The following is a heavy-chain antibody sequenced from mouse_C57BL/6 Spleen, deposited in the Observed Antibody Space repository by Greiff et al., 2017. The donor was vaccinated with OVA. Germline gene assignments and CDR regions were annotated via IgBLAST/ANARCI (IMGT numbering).Heavy chain of an antibody. CDR2: ISYSGST. J-gene: IGHJ2*01. Sequence: EVQLVESGPGMVKPSQSLSLTCTVTGYSITSGYDWHWIRHFPGNKLEWMGYISYSGSTNYNPSLKSRISITHDTSKNHFFLKLNSVTTEDTATYYCARYDYDGYYFDYWGQGTTLTVSS. CDR1: GYSITSGYD. V-gene: IGHV3-1*01. CDR3: ARYDYDGYYFDY. D-gene: IGHD2-4*01.